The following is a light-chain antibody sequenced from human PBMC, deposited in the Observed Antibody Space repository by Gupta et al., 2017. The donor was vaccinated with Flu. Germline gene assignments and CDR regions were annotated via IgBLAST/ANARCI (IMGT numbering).Light chain of an antibody. CDR3: QSFDSNLSEV. V-gene: IGLV1-40*03. CDR2: GYT. Sequence: RVTIPCTGGSCKIGGGYDVHWYQHGPGRAPKLLISGYTNRPSGVPDRFSGSRSGASASLTITGLLAEDEADYYCQSFDSNLSEVFGGGTKLTVL. CDR1: SCKIGGGYD. J-gene: IGLJ3*02.